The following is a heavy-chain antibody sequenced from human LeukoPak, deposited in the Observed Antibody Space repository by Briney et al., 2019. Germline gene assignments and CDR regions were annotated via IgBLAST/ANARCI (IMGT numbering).Heavy chain of an antibody. CDR2: INTDGSST. Sequence: GGSLRLSCAASGFTFRSYTMRWVRQAPGKGLVWVSRINTDGSSTSYADSVKGRFTISRDNAKNTLYLQMNSLRAEDMAVYYCARGGYSSHDAFDIWGQGTMVTVSS. D-gene: IGHD5-18*01. CDR3: ARGGYSSHDAFDI. CDR1: GFTFRSYT. V-gene: IGHV3-74*01. J-gene: IGHJ3*02.